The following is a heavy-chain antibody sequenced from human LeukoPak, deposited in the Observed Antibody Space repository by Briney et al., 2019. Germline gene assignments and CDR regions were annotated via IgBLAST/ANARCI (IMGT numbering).Heavy chain of an antibody. Sequence: GGSLRLSCAASGFTFSSYAMSWVRQAPGKGLEWVSAISGSGGSTYYADSVKGRFTISRDNSKNTLYLQMNSLRAEDTAVYYCAKAGIAVADGGDWFDPWGQGTLVTVSS. CDR3: AKAGIAVADGGDWFDP. V-gene: IGHV3-23*01. J-gene: IGHJ5*02. CDR2: ISGSGGST. CDR1: GFTFSSYA. D-gene: IGHD6-19*01.